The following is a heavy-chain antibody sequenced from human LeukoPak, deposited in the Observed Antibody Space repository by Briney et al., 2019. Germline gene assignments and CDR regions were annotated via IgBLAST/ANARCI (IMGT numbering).Heavy chain of an antibody. J-gene: IGHJ4*02. CDR3: ARTQGYYDFWSGYYNSAHFDY. CDR2: IKQDGSEK. Sequence: PGGSLRLSCAASGFTFSDFYMSWVRRAPGKGLEWVANIKQDGSEKYYVDSVKGRFTISRDNAKNSLYLQMNSLRAEDTAVYYCARTQGYYDFWSGYYNSAHFDYWGQGTLVTVSS. CDR1: GFTFSDFY. V-gene: IGHV3-7*01. D-gene: IGHD3-3*01.